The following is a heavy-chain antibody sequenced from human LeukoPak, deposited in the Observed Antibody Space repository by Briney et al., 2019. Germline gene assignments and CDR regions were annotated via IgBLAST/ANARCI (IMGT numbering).Heavy chain of an antibody. CDR1: GFSFSGYG. V-gene: IGHV3-30*02. CDR3: APVAPAGLY. CDR2: IRYDGSNK. Sequence: GGSLRLSCAASGFSFSGYGMHWVRQAPGKGLEWVAFIRYDGSNKYYVDSVKGRFTISRDNSKNTLSLQMNSLRTEDTAVYYCAPVAPAGLYWGQGTLVTVSS. J-gene: IGHJ4*02. D-gene: IGHD2-2*01.